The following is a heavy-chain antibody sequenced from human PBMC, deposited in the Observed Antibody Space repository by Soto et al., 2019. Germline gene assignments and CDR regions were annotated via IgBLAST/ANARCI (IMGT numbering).Heavy chain of an antibody. J-gene: IGHJ6*02. CDR2: IIPRSATS. CDR3: ARGVVATISPSLEYYYYGMDV. Sequence: ASVKVSCKASGDTFSTYTITWVRQAPGQGLEWMGGIIPRSATSNYAQKFQGRVTITADESTSTAYMELSSLRSEDTAVYYCARGVVATISPSLEYYYYGMDVWGQGTTVTV. V-gene: IGHV1-69*13. D-gene: IGHD2-15*01. CDR1: GDTFSTYT.